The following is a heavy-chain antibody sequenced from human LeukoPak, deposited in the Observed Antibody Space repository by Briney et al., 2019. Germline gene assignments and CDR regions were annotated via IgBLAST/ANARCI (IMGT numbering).Heavy chain of an antibody. CDR1: GYTFTSYG. Sequence: ASVKVSCKASGYTFTSYGISWVRQAPGQVLEWMGWISAYNGNTNYAQKLQGRVTMTTDTSTSTAYMELRSLRSDDTAVYYCARDQAMVRGVIITGDAFDIWGQGTMVTVSS. V-gene: IGHV1-18*01. CDR2: ISAYNGNT. J-gene: IGHJ3*02. CDR3: ARDQAMVRGVIITGDAFDI. D-gene: IGHD3-10*01.